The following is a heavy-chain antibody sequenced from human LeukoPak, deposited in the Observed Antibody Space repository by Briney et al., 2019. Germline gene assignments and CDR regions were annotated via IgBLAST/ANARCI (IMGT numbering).Heavy chain of an antibody. D-gene: IGHD3-3*01. J-gene: IGHJ6*03. CDR3: ARGPDRLDNRYYDFWSDDYMDV. V-gene: IGHV1-18*01. CDR2: ISAYNGNT. CDR1: GYTFTSYG. Sequence: VASVKVSCKASGYTFTSYGISWVRQAPGQGLEWMGWISAYNGNTNYAQKLQGRVTMTTDTSTSTAYMELRSLRSDDTAVYYCARGPDRLDNRYYDFWSDDYMDVWGKGTTVTVSS.